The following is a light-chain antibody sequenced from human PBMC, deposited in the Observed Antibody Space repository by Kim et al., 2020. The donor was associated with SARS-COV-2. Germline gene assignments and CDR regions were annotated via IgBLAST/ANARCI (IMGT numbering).Light chain of an antibody. Sequence: SVSPGERATLAGRASQTISSNLAWFQQKPGQAPRLLIYSASSRATGVPTRFSGSGFGTEFSLTISGLQSEDFATYHCHQYNFWPYSFGQGTKLEI. CDR3: HQYNFWPYS. CDR2: SAS. J-gene: IGKJ2*01. CDR1: QTISSN. V-gene: IGKV3-15*01.